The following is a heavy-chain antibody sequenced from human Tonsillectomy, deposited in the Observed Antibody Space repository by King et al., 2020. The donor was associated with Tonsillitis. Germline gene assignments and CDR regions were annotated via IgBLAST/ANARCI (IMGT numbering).Heavy chain of an antibody. CDR3: ARGRFLEWSGVDV. CDR2: LPARGST. Sequence: VPLPESGPGLVPPSPTLSLPCPVSGGSLPRGAYYWTWLRPPPGKGLAWIGYLPARGSTHSNPSLKSRVILSLATSKNPFSLRLSSVTAAATAVYYCARGRFLEWSGVDVWGKGTTVTVSS. D-gene: IGHD3-3*01. J-gene: IGHJ6*04. CDR1: GGSLPRGAYY. V-gene: IGHV4-30-4*01.